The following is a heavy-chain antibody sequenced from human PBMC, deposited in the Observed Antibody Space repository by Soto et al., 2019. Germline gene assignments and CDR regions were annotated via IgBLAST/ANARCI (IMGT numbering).Heavy chain of an antibody. CDR2: IYSSGST. CDR3: ARGQRFSDWFDP. D-gene: IGHD3-3*01. J-gene: IGHJ5*02. V-gene: IGHV4-4*07. CDR1: GGAISGYY. Sequence: SETLSLTCTVTGGAISGYYWTWIRQSDGEGLEWIGRIYSSGSTNYNPSLKSRVTISLDTSMNYFSLRLSSVTAADTAVYYCARGQRFSDWFDPWGQGTLVTVSS.